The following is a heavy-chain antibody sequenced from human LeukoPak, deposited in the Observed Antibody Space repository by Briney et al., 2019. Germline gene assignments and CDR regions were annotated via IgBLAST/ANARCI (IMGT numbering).Heavy chain of an antibody. CDR2: ISYDGSNK. CDR3: AKVDYGGNEYYGMDV. V-gene: IGHV3-30*18. CDR1: GFTFSSYG. D-gene: IGHD4-23*01. J-gene: IGHJ6*02. Sequence: PGGSLRLSCAASGFTFSSYGMHWVRQAPGKGLEWVAVISYDGSNKYYANSVKGRFTISRDNSKNTLYLQMNSLRAEDTAVYYCAKVDYGGNEYYGMDVWGQGTTVTVSS.